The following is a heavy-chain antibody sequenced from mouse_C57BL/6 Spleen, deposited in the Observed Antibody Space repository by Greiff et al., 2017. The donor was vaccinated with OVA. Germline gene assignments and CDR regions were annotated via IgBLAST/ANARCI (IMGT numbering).Heavy chain of an antibody. CDR2: ISSGGSYT. V-gene: IGHV5-6*01. D-gene: IGHD1-1*01. CDR1: GFTFSSYG. J-gene: IGHJ4*01. CDR3: ASPITTVVAHYAMDY. Sequence: EVMLVESGGDLVKPGGSLKLSCAASGFTFSSYGMSWVRQTPDKRLEWVATISSGGSYTYYPDSVKGRFTISRDNAKNTLYLQMSSLKSEDTAMYYCASPITTVVAHYAMDYWGQGTSVTVSS.